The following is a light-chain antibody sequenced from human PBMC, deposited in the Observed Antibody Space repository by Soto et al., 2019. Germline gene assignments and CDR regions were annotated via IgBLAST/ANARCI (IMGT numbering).Light chain of an antibody. CDR2: AAS. J-gene: IGKJ1*01. V-gene: IGKV1-8*01. CDR1: QGISSY. Sequence: AIRMTQSPSSFSASTGDRVTITCRASQGISSYLAWYQQKPGKAPKLLIYAASNLQSGVPSTFSGSGSGTDFTLTISSLQPEDFATYYCQQSHSIPWTFGQGTKVDIK. CDR3: QQSHSIPWT.